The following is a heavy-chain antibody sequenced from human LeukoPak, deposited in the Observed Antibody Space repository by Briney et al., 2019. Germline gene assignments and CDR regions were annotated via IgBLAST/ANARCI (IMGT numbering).Heavy chain of an antibody. CDR3: ARRLGGTAAWFDP. J-gene: IGHJ5*02. Sequence: PSATLSLTCTVSGYSISSGYYWGWIRQPPGKGLEWIGSIYYSGSTSYNPSLKSRVTISVDTSKNQFSLKLSSVTAADTAVYYCARRLGGTAAWFDPWGQGTLVTVSS. CDR2: IYYSGST. V-gene: IGHV4-38-2*02. D-gene: IGHD1-1*01. CDR1: GYSISSGYY.